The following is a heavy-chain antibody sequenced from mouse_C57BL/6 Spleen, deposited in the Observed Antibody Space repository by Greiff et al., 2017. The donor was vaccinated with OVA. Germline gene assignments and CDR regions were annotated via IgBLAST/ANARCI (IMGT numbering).Heavy chain of an antibody. V-gene: IGHV5-17*01. J-gene: IGHJ2*01. D-gene: IGHD3-3*01. CDR2: ISSGSSTI. CDR3: ARGTGHYFDY. Sequence: EVQLQQSGGGLVKPGGSLKLSCAASGFTFSDYGMHWVRQAPEKGLEWVAYISSGSSTIYYADTVKGRFTISRDNAKNTLFLQMTSLRSEDTAMYYCARGTGHYFDYWGQGTTLTVSS. CDR1: GFTFSDYG.